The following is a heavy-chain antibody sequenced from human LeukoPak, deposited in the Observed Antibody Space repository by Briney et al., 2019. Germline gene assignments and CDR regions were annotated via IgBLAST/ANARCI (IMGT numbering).Heavy chain of an antibody. V-gene: IGHV4-39*01. Sequence: PSETLSLTCTVSGGSITSSSYYWGWIRQPPGKGLEWIGTIYYSGSTYYKPSLKSRVTISVDTSKNQFSLKLNSVTAADTAVYYCARQLGQQLVLGSYYYMDVWGKGTTVTVSS. CDR1: GGSITSSSYY. CDR2: IYYSGST. J-gene: IGHJ6*03. CDR3: ARQLGQQLVLGSYYYMDV. D-gene: IGHD6-13*01.